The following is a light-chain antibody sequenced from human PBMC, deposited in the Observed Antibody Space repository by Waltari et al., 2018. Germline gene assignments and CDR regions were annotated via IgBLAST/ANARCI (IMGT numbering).Light chain of an antibody. J-gene: IGKJ3*01. CDR3: QQVYSYPLT. Sequence: IPLTQSTSSLSASVGDRVTITCRASQDINSHLAWYQKIPGKAPDLLIYAASILQSGVPSRFSGSGSGTEFTLTITSLQPEDFATYYCQQVYSYPLTFGPGTKVDVK. CDR2: AAS. CDR1: QDINSH. V-gene: IGKV1-9*01.